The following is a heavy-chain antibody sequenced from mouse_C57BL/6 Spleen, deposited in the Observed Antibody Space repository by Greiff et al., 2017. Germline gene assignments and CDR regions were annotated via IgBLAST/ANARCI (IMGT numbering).Heavy chain of an antibody. CDR1: GYSITSCYY. J-gene: IGHJ3*01. CDR3: ARARDYDCDYDWFAY. Sequence: EVQLVESGPGLVKPSHSLSLSCTVTGYSITSCYYRNWIRQFPGNILEWMGHISYDGSNNYNPTLKNRITITRATSKNQFFLKWNSVTTEDTATYYCARARDYDCDYDWFAYWGQGTLVTVSA. D-gene: IGHD2-3*01. V-gene: IGHV3-6*01. CDR2: ISYDGSN.